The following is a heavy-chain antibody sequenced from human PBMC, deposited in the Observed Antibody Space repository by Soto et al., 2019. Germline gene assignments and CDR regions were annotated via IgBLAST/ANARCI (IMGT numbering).Heavy chain of an antibody. CDR2: TYYRSKWYN. V-gene: IGHV6-1*01. J-gene: IGHJ6*03. CDR3: ARFGVEVPAAPLRHYVDV. CDR1: GDSVSSNSAA. D-gene: IGHD2-15*01. Sequence: SQTLSLTCAISGDSVSSNSAAWNWIRQSPSRGLEWLGRTYYRSKWYNDYAVSVKSRITINPDTSKDQLSLKLTSVTATDTAVYYCARFGVEVPAAPLRHYVDVWGKGTTVTVSS.